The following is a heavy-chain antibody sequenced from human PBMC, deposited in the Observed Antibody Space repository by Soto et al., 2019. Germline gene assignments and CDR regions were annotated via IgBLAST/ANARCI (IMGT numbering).Heavy chain of an antibody. V-gene: IGHV1-18*01. CDR1: GYTFTSYG. CDR3: ARGITFGGVIVTRSWFDP. CDR2: ISAYNGNT. D-gene: IGHD3-16*02. J-gene: IGHJ5*02. Sequence: ASVKVSCKASGYTFTSYGTSWVRQAPGQGLEWMGWISAYNGNTNYAQKLQGRVTMTTDTSTSTAYMELRSLRSDDTAVYYCARGITFGGVIVTRSWFDPWGQGTLVTVSS.